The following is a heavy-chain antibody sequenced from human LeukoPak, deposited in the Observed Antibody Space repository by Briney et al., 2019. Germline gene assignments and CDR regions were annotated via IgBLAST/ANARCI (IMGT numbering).Heavy chain of an antibody. CDR1: GGSLRSSGHW. J-gene: IGHJ4*02. CDR2: IHYSGKV. Sequence: PSETLSLTCTVSGGSLRSSGHWWVWICQPPGKGLEWIGSIHYSGKVYYNPSLKSRVTTSVDTSTDQFSLRLSSATAADTAIYYCARQSGDQSSAWYFDAWGQGTLVTVSS. CDR3: ARQSGDQSSAWYFDA. V-gene: IGHV4-39*01. D-gene: IGHD6-19*01.